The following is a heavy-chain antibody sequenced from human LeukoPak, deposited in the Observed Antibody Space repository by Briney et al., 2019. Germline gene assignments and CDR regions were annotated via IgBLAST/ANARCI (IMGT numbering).Heavy chain of an antibody. D-gene: IGHD2-21*02. CDR2: ISYDGSNK. V-gene: IGHV3-30*03. J-gene: IGHJ3*02. Sequence: PGGSLRLSCAASGFTFSSYGMHWVRQAPVKGLEWVAVISYDGSNKYYADSVKGRFTISRDNSKNTLYLQMNSLRAEDTAVYYCAIGGYCGGDCYTGEGLLGDDAFDTWGQGTMVTVSS. CDR1: GFTFSSYG. CDR3: AIGGYCGGDCYTGEGLLGDDAFDT.